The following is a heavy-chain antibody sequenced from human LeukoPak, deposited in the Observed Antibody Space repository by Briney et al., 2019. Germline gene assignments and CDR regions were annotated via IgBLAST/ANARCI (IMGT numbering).Heavy chain of an antibody. Sequence: PGGSLRLSCAASGFTFSSYRMNWVRQAPGKGLEWVAVISYDGSNKYYADSVKSRFTISRDTSKSTLYLQMNSLRAEDTAVYYCAKNYDPDAFDIWGQGTMVTVSS. V-gene: IGHV3-30*18. J-gene: IGHJ3*02. CDR2: ISYDGSNK. CDR1: GFTFSSYR. D-gene: IGHD3-3*01. CDR3: AKNYDPDAFDI.